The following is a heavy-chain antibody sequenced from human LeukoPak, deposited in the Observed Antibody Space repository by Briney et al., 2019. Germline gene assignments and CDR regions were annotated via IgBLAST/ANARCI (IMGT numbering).Heavy chain of an antibody. CDR2: IRDSGEA. CDR3: ARDRAALQDWVEFDP. CDR1: GFTFSSFD. J-gene: IGHJ5*02. V-gene: IGHV3-66*03. Sequence: GGSLRLSCAASGFTFSSFDMHWVRQAPGKGLEWVGLIRDSGEAFYADFVRGRFAISRDESENTLYLQMNSLRVEDTAVYFCARDRAALQDWVEFDPWGQGTPVIVSS. D-gene: IGHD3/OR15-3a*01.